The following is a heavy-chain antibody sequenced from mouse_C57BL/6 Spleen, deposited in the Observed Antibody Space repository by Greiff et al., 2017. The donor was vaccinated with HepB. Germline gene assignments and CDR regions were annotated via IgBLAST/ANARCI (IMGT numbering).Heavy chain of an antibody. D-gene: IGHD2-14*01. CDR1: GFTFSDAW. CDR3: VRRGVYWYFGV. Sequence: EVKLVESGGGLVQPGGSMKLSCAASGFTFSDAWMDWVRQSPEKGLEWVAEIRNKANNHATYYAESVKGRFTISRDDSKSSVYLQMNSLGAEDTGIYYCVRRGVYWYFGVWGTGTTVTVSS. J-gene: IGHJ1*03. CDR2: IRNKANNHAT. V-gene: IGHV6-6*01.